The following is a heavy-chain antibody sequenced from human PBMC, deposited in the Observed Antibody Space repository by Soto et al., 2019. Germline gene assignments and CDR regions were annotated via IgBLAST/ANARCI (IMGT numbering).Heavy chain of an antibody. CDR3: ARTSAAGKYYYGMDV. CDR1: GYIFSIYW. D-gene: IGHD6-13*01. CDR2: IYPGDSDT. Sequence: PGESLKISCKGSGYIFSIYWIGWVRQVPGKGLEWMGIIYPGDSDTRYNPSFQGQVTISVDKSTSTAYLRWNSLKASDTAMYYCARTSAAGKYYYGMDVWGQGTTVTVSS. V-gene: IGHV5-51*01. J-gene: IGHJ6*02.